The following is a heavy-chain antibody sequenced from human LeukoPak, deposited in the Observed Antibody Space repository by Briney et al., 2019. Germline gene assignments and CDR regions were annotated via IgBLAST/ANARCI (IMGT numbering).Heavy chain of an antibody. Sequence: SETLSLTRAVYGGSFSGYYWSWIRQPPGKGLEWIGEINHSGSTNYNPSLKSRVTISVDTSKNQFSLKLSSVTAADTAVYYCARTGIAAAGDAFDIWGQGTMVTVSS. V-gene: IGHV4-34*01. D-gene: IGHD6-13*01. CDR3: ARTGIAAAGDAFDI. CDR2: INHSGST. J-gene: IGHJ3*02. CDR1: GGSFSGYY.